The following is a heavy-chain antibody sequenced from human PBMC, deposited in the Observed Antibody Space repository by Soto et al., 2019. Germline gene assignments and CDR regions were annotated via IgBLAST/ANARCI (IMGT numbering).Heavy chain of an antibody. D-gene: IGHD3-10*01. CDR3: ARDRVVRGVIITSAFDI. J-gene: IGHJ3*02. CDR1: GGSVSSDGYY. CDR2: IYYSGST. V-gene: IGHV4-61*08. Sequence: SETLSLTCNVSGGSVSSDGYYWSWIRQPPGKALEWIGYIYYSGSTYYNPSFKSRVTISVDTSKRQFSLKLTSVTAADTAVYYCARDRVVRGVIITSAFDIWGQGTMVTVSS.